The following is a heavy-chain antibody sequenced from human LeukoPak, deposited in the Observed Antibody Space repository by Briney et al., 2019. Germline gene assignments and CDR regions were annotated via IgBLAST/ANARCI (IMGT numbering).Heavy chain of an antibody. V-gene: IGHV1-69*13. CDR2: IIPIFGTA. D-gene: IGHD1-26*01. CDR1: GGTFSSYA. Sequence: SVKVSCKASGGTFSSYAISWVRQAPGQGLEWMGGIIPIFGTANYAQKFQGRVTITADESTSTAYMELSSLRSEDTAVYYCARTVGATWRWFDPWGQGTLVTVSS. CDR3: ARTVGATWRWFDP. J-gene: IGHJ5*02.